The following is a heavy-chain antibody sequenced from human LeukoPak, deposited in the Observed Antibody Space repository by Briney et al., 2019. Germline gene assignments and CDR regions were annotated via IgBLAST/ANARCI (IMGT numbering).Heavy chain of an antibody. D-gene: IGHD2-2*01. CDR2: IKPDGNEK. CDR1: GLTFTDFW. CDR3: SGRDSSRSPRAY. Sequence: GGSLRLSCAASGLTFTDFWMNWVRLALGRGLEWLANIKPDGNEKYYVDSVKGRFAISRDNAKNEVYLEMNSLRAEDTGVYYCSGRDSSRSPRAYWGQGTLVSVSS. V-gene: IGHV3-7*01. J-gene: IGHJ4*02.